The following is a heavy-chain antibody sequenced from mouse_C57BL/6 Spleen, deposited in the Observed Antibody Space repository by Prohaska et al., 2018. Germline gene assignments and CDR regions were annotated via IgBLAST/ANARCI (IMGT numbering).Heavy chain of an antibody. D-gene: IGHD1-1*01. Sequence: ELVMPGASVKLSCKASGYTFTSYWMHWVKQRPGQGLEWIGELDPSDSYTNYNQKFKGKATLTVDKSSSTAYMQLSSLTSEDSAVYYWAHYYGSSDAYFDVWGTGTTVTVSS. CDR3: AHYYGSSDAYFDV. J-gene: IGHJ1*03. CDR2: LDPSDSYT. V-gene: IGHV1-69*01. CDR1: GYTFTSYW.